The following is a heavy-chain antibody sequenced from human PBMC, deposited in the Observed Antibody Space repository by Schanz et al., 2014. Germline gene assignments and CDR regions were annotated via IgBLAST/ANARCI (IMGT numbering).Heavy chain of an antibody. CDR3: VRDSFFAFDY. CDR2: IKHDGSVK. CDR1: GFAFSSYG. D-gene: IGHD3-3*01. V-gene: IGHV3-7*01. J-gene: IGHJ4*02. Sequence: EVHLLDSGGGLVQPGGSLRLSCLASGFAFSSYGMNWLRQAPGKGPEWVANIKHDGSVKDYVDSVEGRFTMSRDNAKNSVFLQMNSLRAEDTAVYYCVRDSFFAFDYWGQGTLVTVSS.